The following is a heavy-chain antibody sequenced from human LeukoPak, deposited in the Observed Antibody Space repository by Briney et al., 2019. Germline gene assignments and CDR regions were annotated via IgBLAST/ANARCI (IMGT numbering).Heavy chain of an antibody. D-gene: IGHD3-22*01. CDR1: GFTFSSYS. Sequence: GGSLRLSCAASGFTFSSYSMNWVRQAPGKGLKWVSSISSSSSYIYYADSVKGRFTISRDNPKNTLYLQTNSLRAEDTAVYFCAKRGVVIRVILVGFHKEAYYFDSWGQGALVTVSS. CDR2: ISSSSSYI. CDR3: AKRGVVIRVILVGFHKEAYYFDS. V-gene: IGHV3-21*04. J-gene: IGHJ4*02.